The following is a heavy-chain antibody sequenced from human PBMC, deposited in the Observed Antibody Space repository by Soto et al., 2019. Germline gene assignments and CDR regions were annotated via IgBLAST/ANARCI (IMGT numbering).Heavy chain of an antibody. Sequence: QVQLQESGPGLVKPSQTLSLTCTVSGGSISSGVYYWSWIRQHPGKGLEWIGDIYYSGSTYYNPSLKSRVTLSVDTSKTQFSLRLSSVTAADTAVYYCARALTGYSVSNWFDPWGQGTLVTVSS. J-gene: IGHJ5*02. D-gene: IGHD2-15*01. CDR2: IYYSGST. CDR1: GGSISSGVYY. CDR3: ARALTGYSVSNWFDP. V-gene: IGHV4-31*03.